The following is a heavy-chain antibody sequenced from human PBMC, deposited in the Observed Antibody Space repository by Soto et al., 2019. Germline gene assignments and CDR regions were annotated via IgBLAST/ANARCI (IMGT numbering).Heavy chain of an antibody. CDR2: IYHSGST. D-gene: IGHD2-15*01. CDR3: ARNGGIGARDYYYYGLDV. CDR1: GGSISSGGYS. Sequence: SETLSLTCAVSGGSISSGGYSWSWIRQPPGKGLEWIGYIYHSGSTYYNPSLKSRVTISVDRSKYQFSLKLSSVTAADTAVYYCARNGGIGARDYYYYGLDVWGQGTTVTVSS. V-gene: IGHV4-30-2*01. J-gene: IGHJ6*02.